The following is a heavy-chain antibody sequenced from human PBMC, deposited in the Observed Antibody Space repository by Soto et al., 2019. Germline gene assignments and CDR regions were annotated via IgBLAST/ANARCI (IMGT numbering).Heavy chain of an antibody. J-gene: IGHJ5*02. D-gene: IGHD1-20*01. CDR3: ARVDSSITGTTCWFDP. CDR2: IYYSGST. Sequence: PSETLSLTCAVSGYSISSSNWWGWIQQPPGKGLEWIGYIYYSGSTYYNPSLKSRVTMSVDTSKNQFSLKLSSVTAVDTAVYYCARVDSSITGTTCWFDPWGQGTLVTVSS. CDR1: GYSISSSNW. V-gene: IGHV4-28*03.